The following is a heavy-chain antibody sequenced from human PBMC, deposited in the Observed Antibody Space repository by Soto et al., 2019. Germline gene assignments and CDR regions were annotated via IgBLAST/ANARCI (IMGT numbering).Heavy chain of an antibody. J-gene: IGHJ5*02. CDR3: AKQAAFPWDWFDP. D-gene: IGHD3-3*02. CDR1: GFTFSSYA. CDR2: ISGSGGST. V-gene: IGHV3-23*01. Sequence: PGESLKISCAASGFTFSSYAMSWVRQAPGKGLEWVSAISGSGGSTYYADSVKGRFTISRDNSKNTLYLQMNSLRAEDTAVYYCAKQAAFPWDWFDPWGQGTLVTVSS.